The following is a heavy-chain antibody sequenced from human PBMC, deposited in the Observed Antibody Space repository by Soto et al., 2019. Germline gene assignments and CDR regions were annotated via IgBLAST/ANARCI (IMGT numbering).Heavy chain of an antibody. CDR1: GFTFSSYS. V-gene: IGHV3-23*01. J-gene: IGHJ4*02. Sequence: GGSLRLSCAASGFTFSSYSMSWVRQAPGKGLEWVSGFRSGGDDDTTYYADSVRGRFTISRGNSKSTLFLQMNSLRAEDTAIYYCAKKVNSGSGSQFFDYWGQGTLVTVSS. D-gene: IGHD3-10*01. CDR2: FRSGGDDDTT. CDR3: AKKVNSGSGSQFFDY.